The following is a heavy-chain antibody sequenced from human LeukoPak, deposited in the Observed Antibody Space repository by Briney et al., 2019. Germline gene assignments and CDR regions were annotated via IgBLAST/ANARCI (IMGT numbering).Heavy chain of an antibody. Sequence: PSETLSLTCAVYGGSFSDYYWSWIRQPPGKGLEWIGEINHSGSTNYNPSLKSRVTISVDTSKNQFSLKLSSVTAADTAVYYGARGGYSYGYSLYYYGMDVWGQGTTVTVSS. J-gene: IGHJ6*02. CDR3: ARGGYSYGYSLYYYGMDV. CDR2: INHSGST. V-gene: IGHV4-34*01. D-gene: IGHD5-18*01. CDR1: GGSFSDYY.